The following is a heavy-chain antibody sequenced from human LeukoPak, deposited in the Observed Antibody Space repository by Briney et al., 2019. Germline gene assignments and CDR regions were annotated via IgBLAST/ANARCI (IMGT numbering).Heavy chain of an antibody. CDR3: ARRPGATSGSYPFSRLGAFDI. J-gene: IGHJ3*02. CDR2: IIPILGIA. V-gene: IGHV1-69*04. Sequence: SVKVSCKASGGTFSSYAISWVRQAPGQGLEWMGGIIPILGIANYAQKFQGRVTITADKSTSTAYMELSSLRAEDTAVYYCARRPGATSGSYPFSRLGAFDIWGQGAMVTVSS. CDR1: GGTFSSYA. D-gene: IGHD1-26*01.